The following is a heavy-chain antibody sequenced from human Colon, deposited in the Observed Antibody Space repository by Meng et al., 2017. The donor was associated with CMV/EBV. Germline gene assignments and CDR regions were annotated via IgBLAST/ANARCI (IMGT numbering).Heavy chain of an antibody. V-gene: IGHV3-7*01. CDR1: GFTFSNYW. CDR2: IKEDGSEK. CDR3: ARDPFIKAFDI. J-gene: IGHJ3*02. Sequence: GGSLRLSCAASGFTFSNYWMTWLRQAPGRGLELVAHIKEDGSEKYFVGSAKGRFTISRDNAKNSLYLQMNSLRAEDTAVYYCARDPFIKAFDIWGQGTMVTVSS.